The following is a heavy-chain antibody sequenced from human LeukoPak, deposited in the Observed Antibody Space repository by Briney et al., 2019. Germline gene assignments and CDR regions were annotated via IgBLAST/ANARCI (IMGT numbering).Heavy chain of an antibody. CDR3: ARAYSGTYRVGDY. D-gene: IGHD1-26*01. V-gene: IGHV3-7*01. Sequence: PGGSLRPSCAAPGFTFNNYWMTWVRQAPGKGLEWVANIKPDGSEKNYGDSVKGRFTTSRDNAKNSLYLQMNSLRAEDTAVYYCARAYSGTYRVGDYWGQGTLVTVSS. J-gene: IGHJ4*02. CDR1: GFTFNNYW. CDR2: IKPDGSEK.